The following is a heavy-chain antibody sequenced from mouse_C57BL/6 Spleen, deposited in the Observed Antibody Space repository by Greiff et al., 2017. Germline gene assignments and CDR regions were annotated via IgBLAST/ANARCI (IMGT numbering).Heavy chain of an antibody. CDR3: ASYGSPYAMDY. D-gene: IGHD1-1*01. CDR2: IYPGDGAP. J-gene: IGHJ4*01. Sequence: QVQLQQSGAELVQPGASVKISCKASGYAFSCYWLNWVKQRPGKGLEWVGQIYPGDGAPNYNGKFKGKATLTADKSSSTAYMQLSSLTSEDSAVCFCASYGSPYAMDYWGQGTSVTVSS. CDR1: GYAFSCYW. V-gene: IGHV1-80*01.